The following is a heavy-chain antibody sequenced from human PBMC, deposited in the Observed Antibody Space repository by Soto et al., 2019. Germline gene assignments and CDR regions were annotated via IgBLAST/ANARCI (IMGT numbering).Heavy chain of an antibody. CDR2: ISSNGGST. CDR1: GFTFSSYA. D-gene: IGHD6-13*01. Sequence: PGGSLRLSCSASGFTFSSYAMHWVRQAPGKGLEYVSAISSNGGSTYYADSVKGRFTISRDNSKNTLYLLMSSLRAEDTAVYYCVKSRFSSSWYRGSNLDYWGQGTLVTAPQ. CDR3: VKSRFSSSWYRGSNLDY. V-gene: IGHV3-64D*06. J-gene: IGHJ4*02.